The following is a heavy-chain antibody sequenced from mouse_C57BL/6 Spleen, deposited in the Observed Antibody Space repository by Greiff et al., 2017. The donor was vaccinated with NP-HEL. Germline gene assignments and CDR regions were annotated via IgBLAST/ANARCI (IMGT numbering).Heavy chain of an antibody. J-gene: IGHJ3*01. CDR3: TRSYYYYGSSYSLAY. CDR2: IDPETGGT. V-gene: IGHV1-15*01. CDR1: GYTFTDYE. D-gene: IGHD1-1*01. Sequence: QVQLQQSGAELVRPGASVTLSCKASGYTFTDYEMHWVKQTPVHGLEWIGAIDPETGGTAYNQKFKGKAILTADKSSSTAYMELRSLTSEDSAVYYCTRSYYYYGSSYSLAYWGQGTLVTVSA.